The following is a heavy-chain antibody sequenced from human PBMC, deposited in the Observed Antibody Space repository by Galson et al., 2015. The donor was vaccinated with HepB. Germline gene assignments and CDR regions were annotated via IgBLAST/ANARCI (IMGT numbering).Heavy chain of an antibody. D-gene: IGHD3-22*01. CDR1: GLSFDNVW. J-gene: IGHJ5*02. CDR2: IKSETDGGTR. CDR3: TSHSSSGYHYTSADREWFDP. V-gene: IGHV3-15*01. Sequence: SLRLSCAASGLSFDNVWMSWVRQAPGKGLEWVGRIKSETDGGTRDYAAPAKGRFTISRDDSKNTLYLQMSSLETEDTGVYYCTSHSSSGYHYTSADREWFDPWGQGTLVTVSS.